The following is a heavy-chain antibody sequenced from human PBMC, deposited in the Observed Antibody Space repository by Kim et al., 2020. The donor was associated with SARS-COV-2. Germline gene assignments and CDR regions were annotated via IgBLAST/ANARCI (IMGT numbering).Heavy chain of an antibody. J-gene: IGHJ2*01. CDR1: GYTFTSYA. CDR2: INTNTGNP. Sequence: ASVKVSCKASGYTFTSYAMNWVRQAPGQGLEWMGWINTNTGNPTYAQGFTGRFVFSLDTSVSTAYLQISSLKTEDTAVYYCARDHKQLVHWYSDLWGRGTLVSVSS. CDR3: ARDHKQLVHWYSDL. D-gene: IGHD6-6*01. V-gene: IGHV7-4-1*02.